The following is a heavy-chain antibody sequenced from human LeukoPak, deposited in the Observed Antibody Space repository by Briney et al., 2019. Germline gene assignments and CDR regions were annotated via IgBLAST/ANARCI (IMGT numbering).Heavy chain of an antibody. CDR2: MNPNSGNT. Sequence: ASVKVSCKASGYTFTSYDINWVRQATGQGLEWMGWMNPNSGNTGYAQKFQGRVTMTRNTSISTAYMELSSLRSEDTAVYYCARGLFRRTTRPNRYCSSTSCYYMDVWGKGTTVTVSS. CDR1: GYTFTSYD. J-gene: IGHJ6*03. CDR3: ARGLFRRTTRPNRYCSSTSCYYMDV. V-gene: IGHV1-8*01. D-gene: IGHD2-2*01.